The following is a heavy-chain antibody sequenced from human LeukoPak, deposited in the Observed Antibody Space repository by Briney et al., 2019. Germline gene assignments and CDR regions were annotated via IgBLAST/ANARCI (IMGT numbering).Heavy chain of an antibody. CDR2: ISGSGGST. J-gene: IGHJ4*02. D-gene: IGHD3-22*01. CDR3: AKEGVYYDSSGYSNTFDY. CDR1: GFTFSSYA. Sequence: PGGSLRLSCAASGFTFSSYAMSWVRQAPGKGLEWVSAISGSGGSTYYADSVKGRFTISRDNSKNTLYLQMNSLRAEDTAVYYCAKEGVYYDSSGYSNTFDYWGQGTLVTVSS. V-gene: IGHV3-23*01.